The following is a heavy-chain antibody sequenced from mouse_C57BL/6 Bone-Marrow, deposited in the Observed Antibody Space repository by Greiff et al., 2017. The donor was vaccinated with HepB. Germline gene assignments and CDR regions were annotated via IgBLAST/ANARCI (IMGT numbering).Heavy chain of an antibody. Sequence: SLEWVAYISNGGGSTYYPDTVKGRFTISRDNAKNTLYLQMSRLKSEDTAMYYCANYYGSSGGFAYWGQGTLVTVSA. CDR3: ANYYGSSGGFAY. CDR2: ISNGGGST. V-gene: IGHV5-12*01. D-gene: IGHD1-1*01. J-gene: IGHJ3*01.